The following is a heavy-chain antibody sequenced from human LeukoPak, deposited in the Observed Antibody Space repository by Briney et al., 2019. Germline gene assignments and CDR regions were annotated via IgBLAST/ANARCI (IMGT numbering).Heavy chain of an antibody. Sequence: GGSLRLSCAASGFTFSGSAIHWVRQASGKGLEWVGRIRSKANSYATAYAGSVEGRFTISRDDSKNTAFLQMNALKTEDSAVYYCTASLKVYCSGGKCHSDYYYYGMDVWGQGTTVTVSS. J-gene: IGHJ6*02. D-gene: IGHD2-15*01. CDR1: GFTFSGSA. CDR3: TASLKVYCSGGKCHSDYYYYGMDV. V-gene: IGHV3-73*01. CDR2: IRSKANSYAT.